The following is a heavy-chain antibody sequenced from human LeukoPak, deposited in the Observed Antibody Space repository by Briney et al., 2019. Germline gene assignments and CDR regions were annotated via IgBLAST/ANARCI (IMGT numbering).Heavy chain of an antibody. V-gene: IGHV3-23*01. Sequence: GGSLRLSCAASGFTFSSYAMSWVRQAPGKGLEWVSAISGSGSSTYYADSVKGRFTISRDNSKNTLYLQMNSLRAEDTAVYYCAKDQNTIFGVVIIPFDYWGQGTPVTVSS. CDR3: AKDQNTIFGVVIIPFDY. CDR1: GFTFSSYA. J-gene: IGHJ4*02. D-gene: IGHD3-3*01. CDR2: ISGSGSST.